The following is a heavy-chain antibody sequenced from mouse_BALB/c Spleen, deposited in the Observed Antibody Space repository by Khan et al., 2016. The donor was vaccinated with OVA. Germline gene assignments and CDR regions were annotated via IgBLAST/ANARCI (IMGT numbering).Heavy chain of an antibody. V-gene: IGHV1-87*01. CDR2: IYPGDGNT. D-gene: IGHD1-1*01. CDR1: GYTFTSYW. J-gene: IGHJ2*01. CDR3: VRGGITTGYFDY. Sequence: QVQLKQSGTELARPGASVKLSCKASGYTFTSYWMQWVKQRPGQGLEWIGAIYPGDGNTRYTQKFKGKATLTADKSSSTAYMQLSSLASEDSGVYFCVRGGITTGYFDYWGQGTTLTVSS.